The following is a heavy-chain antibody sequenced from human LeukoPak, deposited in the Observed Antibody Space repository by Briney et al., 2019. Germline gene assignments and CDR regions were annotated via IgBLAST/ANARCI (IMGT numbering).Heavy chain of an antibody. D-gene: IGHD1-14*01. CDR1: GYTFTSYD. CDR2: MNPNSGNT. CDR3: ARHPSGSVGDAFDI. Sequence: ASVKVSCKASGYTFTSYDINWVRQATGQGLEWMGWMNPNSGNTGYAQKFQGRVTITRNTSISTAYMELSSLRSEDTAVYYCARHPSGSVGDAFDIWGQGTMVTVSS. V-gene: IGHV1-8*03. J-gene: IGHJ3*02.